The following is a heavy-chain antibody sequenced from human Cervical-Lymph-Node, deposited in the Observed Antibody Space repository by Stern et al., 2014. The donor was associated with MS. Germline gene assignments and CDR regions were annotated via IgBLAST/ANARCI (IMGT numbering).Heavy chain of an antibody. CDR2: FDPEDGET. CDR1: GYTLTELS. Sequence: QVQLVQSGAEVKKPGASAKVSCKVSGYTLTELSMHWVRQAPGKGLEWMGGFDPEDGETIYAQKFQGRVTMTEDTSTDTAYMELSSLRSEDTAVYYCATAPKYCSGGSCYFRAFDIWGQGTMVTVSS. D-gene: IGHD2-15*01. CDR3: ATAPKYCSGGSCYFRAFDI. J-gene: IGHJ3*02. V-gene: IGHV1-24*01.